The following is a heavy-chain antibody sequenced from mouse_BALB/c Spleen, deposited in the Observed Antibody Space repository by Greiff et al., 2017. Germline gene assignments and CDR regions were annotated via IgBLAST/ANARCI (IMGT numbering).Heavy chain of an antibody. CDR3: ARDNGNYWYFDV. Sequence: QVQLKESGPGLVAPSHSLSITCTVSGFSLTGYGVNWVRQPPGKGLEWLGMIWGDGSTDYNSALKYRLSSSTDNSKSQVCLKKNSLQTDDTARYYGARDNGNYWYFDVWGAGTTVTVSS. J-gene: IGHJ1*01. CDR1: GFSLTGYG. CDR2: IWGDGST. D-gene: IGHD2-1*01. V-gene: IGHV2-6-7*01.